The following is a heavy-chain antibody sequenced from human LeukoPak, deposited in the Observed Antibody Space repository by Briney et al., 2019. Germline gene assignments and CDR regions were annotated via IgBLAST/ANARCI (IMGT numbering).Heavy chain of an antibody. V-gene: IGHV4-4*07. D-gene: IGHD3-10*01. Sequence: PSETLSLTCTVSGGSISSYYWSWIRQPAGKGLEWIGRIYTSGSTNYNPSLKSRVTMSVDTSKNQFSLKLSSVTAADTAVYYCARYYGSGIVDWFDPWGQGTLVTVSS. CDR2: IYTSGST. CDR1: GGSISSYY. CDR3: ARYYGSGIVDWFDP. J-gene: IGHJ5*02.